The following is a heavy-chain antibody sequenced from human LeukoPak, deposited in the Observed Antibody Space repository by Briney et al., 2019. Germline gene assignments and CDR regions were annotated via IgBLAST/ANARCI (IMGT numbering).Heavy chain of an antibody. CDR1: GGSISSYY. Sequence: PSETLSLTCTVSGGSISSYYWSWLRQPPGKGLEWIGYIYYSGSTNYNPSLKSRVTISVDTSKNQFSLKLSSVTAADTAVYYCARSVEGYCSGGSCYSYYYYMDVWGKGTTVTVSS. CDR3: ARSVEGYCSGGSCYSYYYYMDV. V-gene: IGHV4-59*01. J-gene: IGHJ6*03. D-gene: IGHD2-15*01. CDR2: IYYSGST.